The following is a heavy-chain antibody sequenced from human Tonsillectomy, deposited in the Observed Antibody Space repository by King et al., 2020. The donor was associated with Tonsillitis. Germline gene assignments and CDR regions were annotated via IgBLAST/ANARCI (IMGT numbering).Heavy chain of an antibody. CDR3: ASGDAFDI. J-gene: IGHJ3*02. CDR2: ISSGSSYV. CDR1: GFTFNNYN. V-gene: IGHV3-21*06. Sequence: VQLVESGGGLVKPGGSLRLSCAASGFTFNNYNINWVRQAPGKGLEWVSPISSGSSYVYYADSVKCRFTISRDNAKNSLFLQMTSLRAEDTAVYYCASGDAFDIWGQGTMVTVSS.